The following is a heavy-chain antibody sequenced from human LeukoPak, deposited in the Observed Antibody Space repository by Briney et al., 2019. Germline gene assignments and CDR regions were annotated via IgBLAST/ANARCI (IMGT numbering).Heavy chain of an antibody. V-gene: IGHV3-74*01. CDR2: INSDGGST. D-gene: IGHD5-24*01. Sequence: GGSLTLSCTPSGFTLSSYWMHWVRQAPGQGLVWVSRINSDGGSTSYADFVKGRFTISRDNAKNPLYLQMNSLRAEDTAVYYCARRIQGMAPYYFDSWGQGTLVTVSS. J-gene: IGHJ4*02. CDR1: GFTLSSYW. CDR3: ARRIQGMAPYYFDS.